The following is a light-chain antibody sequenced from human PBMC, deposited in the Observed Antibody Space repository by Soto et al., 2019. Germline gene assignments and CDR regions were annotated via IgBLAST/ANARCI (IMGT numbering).Light chain of an antibody. V-gene: IGKV3-15*01. CDR2: YTS. CDR1: VSLSGH. Sequence: AITQSTATVSVFPGEKPTLSCRASVSLSGHLAWYQQKPGQAPTRLIYYTSTGATGIPASFRGSGSGTEFTLTISGLQSEDFAVYYWQQYDNWTLTFGGGTKVDI. J-gene: IGKJ4*01. CDR3: QQYDNWTLT.